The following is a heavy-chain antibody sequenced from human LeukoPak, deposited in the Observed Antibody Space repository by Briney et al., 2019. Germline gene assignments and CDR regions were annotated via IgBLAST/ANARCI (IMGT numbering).Heavy chain of an antibody. CDR2: INTGGSTT. CDR3: SRDLRGRDDC. CDR1: GFTFSSYW. V-gene: IGHV3-74*01. D-gene: IGHD5-24*01. J-gene: IGHJ4*02. Sequence: PGGSLRLSCAASGFTFSSYWMHWVRQAPGKGLVWVSRINTGGSTTDYADSVKGRFTISRDNAKNTLYLQMNSLRAEDTAVYYCSRDLRGRDDCWGQGILVIVSS.